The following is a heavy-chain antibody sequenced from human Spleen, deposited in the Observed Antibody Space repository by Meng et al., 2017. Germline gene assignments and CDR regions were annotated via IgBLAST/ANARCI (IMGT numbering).Heavy chain of an antibody. V-gene: IGHV4-4*02. CDR3: ASVSNTADLHGDY. D-gene: IGHD5-18*01. CDR1: GGSISSSNW. J-gene: IGHJ4*02. CDR2: IYHSGST. Sequence: QVRLQESGPELLKPSGTLALACAVPGGSISSSNWWSWVRQPPGKGLEWIGEIYHSGSTNYNPSLKSRVTISVDKSKNQFSLKLSSVTAADTAVYYCASVSNTADLHGDYWGQGTLVTVSS.